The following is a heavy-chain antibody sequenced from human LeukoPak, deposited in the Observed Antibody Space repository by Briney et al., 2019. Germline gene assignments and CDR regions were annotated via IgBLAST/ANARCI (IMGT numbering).Heavy chain of an antibody. CDR3: AKDIGPLTHHYDRSGFSGAFDY. D-gene: IGHD3-22*01. Sequence: ASVKVSCKASGYTFTGYYMHWVRQAPGQGLEWMGWINPNSGGTNYAQKFQGRVTMTRDTSISTAYMELSRLRSDDTALYYCAKDIGPLTHHYDRSGFSGAFDYWGQGTLVTVSS. CDR2: INPNSGGT. CDR1: GYTFTGYY. J-gene: IGHJ4*02. V-gene: IGHV1-2*02.